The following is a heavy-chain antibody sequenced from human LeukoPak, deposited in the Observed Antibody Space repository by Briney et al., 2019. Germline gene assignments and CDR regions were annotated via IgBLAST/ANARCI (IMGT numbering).Heavy chain of an antibody. Sequence: GGSLRLSYAASGFIFSSYWMSWVRQAPGKGLEWVANIKQDGSEKYYVDSVKGRFTISRDNSKNTLYLQMNSLRAEDTAVYYCARGTGYTYAFTGRERTKSRLDYWGQGTLVTVSS. CDR1: GFIFSSYW. V-gene: IGHV3-7*01. J-gene: IGHJ4*02. CDR2: IKQDGSEK. CDR3: ARGTGYTYAFTGRERTKSRLDY. D-gene: IGHD5-18*01.